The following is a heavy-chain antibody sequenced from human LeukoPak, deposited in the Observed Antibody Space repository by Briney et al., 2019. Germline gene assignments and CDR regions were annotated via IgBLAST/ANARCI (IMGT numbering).Heavy chain of an antibody. CDR1: AFTVSSNY. D-gene: IGHD1-26*01. J-gene: IGHJ6*02. CDR2: IYSGGST. V-gene: IGHV3-53*01. Sequence: GGSLRLSCAASAFTVSSNYMSWVRKAPGKGLEWVSVIYSGGSTYYADSVKGRFTISRDNSKNTLYLQMNSLRAEDTAVYYCASRRKSFYGMDVWGQGTTVTVSS. CDR3: ASRRKSFYGMDV.